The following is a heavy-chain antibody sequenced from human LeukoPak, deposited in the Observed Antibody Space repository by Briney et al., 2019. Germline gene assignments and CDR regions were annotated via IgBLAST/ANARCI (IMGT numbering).Heavy chain of an antibody. J-gene: IGHJ5*02. V-gene: IGHV4-38-2*02. CDR1: GYNINKGYY. Sequence: PSETLSLTCSVSGYNINKGYYWGWVRQPAGKGLEWIGRIYIFSGSTNYNPSLKSRVTISVDTSKNQFSLKLTSVTAADTAVYYCARVDGSCSGGSCPSGNWFDPWGQGTLVTVSS. CDR3: ARVDGSCSGGSCPSGNWFDP. CDR2: IYIFSGST. D-gene: IGHD2-15*01.